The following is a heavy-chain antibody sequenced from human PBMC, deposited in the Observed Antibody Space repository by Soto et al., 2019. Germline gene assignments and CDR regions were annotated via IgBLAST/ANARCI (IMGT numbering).Heavy chain of an antibody. V-gene: IGHV4-34*01. J-gene: IGHJ2*01. Sequence: SETLSLTCAVHGGSFSGFYWTWIRQPPGKGLEWIGEINHSGSSNYNPPLKSRVTIPLDTSRNQFSLSLNSVTAADTAVYYCARMAGPWYFDLWGRGTLVTVSS. CDR2: INHSGSS. CDR1: GGSFSGFY. CDR3: ARMAGPWYFDL.